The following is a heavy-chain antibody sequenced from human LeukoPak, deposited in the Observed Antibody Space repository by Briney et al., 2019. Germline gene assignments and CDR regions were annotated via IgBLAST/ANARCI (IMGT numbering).Heavy chain of an antibody. CDR1: GYTFSDYP. Sequence: GASVKVSCKASGYTFSDYPMHWLRQAPGQRFEWMGWISAGNIKYSQNLQDRINITRDTSASTVNMELSSLTSADTAVYYCARVAYVMDVWGQGTTVVVSS. CDR3: ARVAYVMDV. J-gene: IGHJ6*02. CDR2: ISAGNI. V-gene: IGHV1-3*01. D-gene: IGHD2-8*01.